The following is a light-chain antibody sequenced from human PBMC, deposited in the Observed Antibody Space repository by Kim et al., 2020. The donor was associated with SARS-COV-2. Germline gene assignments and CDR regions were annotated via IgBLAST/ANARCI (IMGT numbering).Light chain of an antibody. Sequence: FMLTQPHSVSGSPGETVTISCSRTSGSIATNFVQWYQQRPGSSPTTVIYEDNQRPSGVPDRFSGSIDSSSNSASLTISGLKTEDEADYYCQSSDNINHVFGGGTKLTVL. CDR1: SGSIATNF. V-gene: IGLV6-57*01. CDR3: QSSDNINHV. CDR2: EDN. J-gene: IGLJ2*01.